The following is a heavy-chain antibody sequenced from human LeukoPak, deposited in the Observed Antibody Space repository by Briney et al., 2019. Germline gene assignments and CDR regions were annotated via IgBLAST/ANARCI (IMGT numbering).Heavy chain of an antibody. D-gene: IGHD6-13*01. Sequence: GGSLRLSCAASGFTFSSYAMSWVRQAPGKGLEWVSNISGSGRGGSTYYADSVKGRFTISRDNAKNSLYLQMNSLRAEDTAVYYCARDIRSPYRVSSSYYFDYWGQGTLVTVSS. CDR1: GFTFSSYA. J-gene: IGHJ4*02. CDR3: ARDIRSPYRVSSSYYFDY. V-gene: IGHV3-23*01. CDR2: ISGSGRGGST.